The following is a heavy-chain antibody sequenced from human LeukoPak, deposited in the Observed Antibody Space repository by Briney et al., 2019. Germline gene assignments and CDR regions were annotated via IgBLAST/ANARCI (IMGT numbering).Heavy chain of an antibody. Sequence: ASVKVSCKASGYTFTGYYMHWVRQAPGQGLEWMGWINPNSGGTKYAQKFQGRVTMTRDTSISTAYMELRSLRSDDTAVYYFARDQLSRGVWFDPWGQGTLVTVSS. V-gene: IGHV1-2*02. CDR3: ARDQLSRGVWFDP. D-gene: IGHD1-1*01. J-gene: IGHJ5*02. CDR1: GYTFTGYY. CDR2: INPNSGGT.